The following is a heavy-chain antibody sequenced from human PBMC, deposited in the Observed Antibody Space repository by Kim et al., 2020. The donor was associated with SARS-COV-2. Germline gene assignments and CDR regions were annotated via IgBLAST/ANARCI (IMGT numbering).Heavy chain of an antibody. CDR3: ARDVAAAGEFDY. D-gene: IGHD6-13*01. V-gene: IGHV3-30*01. J-gene: IGHJ4*01. Sequence: YYAESVKGRFTISRDNSKNTLYLQMNSLRAEETAVYYCARDVAAAGEFDYWGQGTLVTVSS.